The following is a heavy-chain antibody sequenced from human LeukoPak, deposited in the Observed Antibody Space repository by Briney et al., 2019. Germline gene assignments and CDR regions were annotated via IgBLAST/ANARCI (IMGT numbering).Heavy chain of an antibody. V-gene: IGHV3-11*01. Sequence: GGSLRLSCAASGFTFSDYYMSWIRQAPGKGLEWVSYISSSGSTIYYADSVKGRLTISRDNAKNSLYLQMNSLRAEDTAVYYCARGQYSSGWYDWDEFDYWGQGTLVTGSS. J-gene: IGHJ4*02. CDR2: ISSSGSTI. D-gene: IGHD6-19*01. CDR1: GFTFSDYY. CDR3: ARGQYSSGWYDWDEFDY.